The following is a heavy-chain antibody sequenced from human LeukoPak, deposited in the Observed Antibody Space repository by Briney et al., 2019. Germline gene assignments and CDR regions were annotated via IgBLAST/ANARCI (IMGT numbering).Heavy chain of an antibody. CDR3: ARLGAIILDP. CDR1: GGSFSGYY. D-gene: IGHD3-3*01. CDR2: INHSGST. V-gene: IGHV4-34*01. J-gene: IGHJ5*02. Sequence: SETLSLTCAVYGGSFSGYYWSWIRQPPGKGLEWIGEINHSGSTNYNPSLKSRVTLSVDTSKKQFSLKLSSVTAADTAVYYCARLGAIILDPWGQGTLVTVSS.